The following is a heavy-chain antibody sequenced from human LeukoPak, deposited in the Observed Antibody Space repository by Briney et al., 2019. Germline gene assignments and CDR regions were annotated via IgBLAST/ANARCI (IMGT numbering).Heavy chain of an antibody. CDR3: ARDPAYGALDY. J-gene: IGHJ4*02. CDR1: GFTFSSYG. Sequence: GGSLRLSCAASGFTFSSYGMHWVRQAPGKGLEWVANISPDGSERGLVDSVGGRFTISRDNAKNSVYLQMNSLGPEDTAVYYCARDPAYGALDYWGQGTLVIVSS. V-gene: IGHV3-7*01. D-gene: IGHD4-17*01. CDR2: ISPDGSER.